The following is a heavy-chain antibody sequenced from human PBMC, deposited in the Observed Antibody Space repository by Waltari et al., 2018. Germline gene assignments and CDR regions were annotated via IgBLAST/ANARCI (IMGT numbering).Heavy chain of an antibody. Sequence: QVQLQESGPGLVKPSQPLSLPCTVPGGSISSGDYYWSWIRQPPGTGLEWLGYIYYCGSTNYHPSLKSRVTISVDTSKNQSSLKLSSVTAADTAVYYCARGDYVGNWFDPWGQRTLVTVSS. D-gene: IGHD4-17*01. V-gene: IGHV4-30-4*08. J-gene: IGHJ5*02. CDR3: ARGDYVGNWFDP. CDR1: GGSISSGDYY. CDR2: IYYCGST.